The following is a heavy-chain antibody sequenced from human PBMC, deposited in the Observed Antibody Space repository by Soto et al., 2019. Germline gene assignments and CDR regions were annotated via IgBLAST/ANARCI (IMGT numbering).Heavy chain of an antibody. Sequence: EVLLLESGGGLVQPGGSLRLSRAASGFTFNTFAMTWVRQAPGRGLEWVSRINKSGGSRYYADSVKGRFTVSRDTSNNTLYLQMNSLRAEDTAIYFCAKGAEMPTIPFDYWGQGAQVTVSS. J-gene: IGHJ4*02. CDR2: INKSGGSR. D-gene: IGHD5-12*01. V-gene: IGHV3-23*01. CDR1: GFTFNTFA. CDR3: AKGAEMPTIPFDY.